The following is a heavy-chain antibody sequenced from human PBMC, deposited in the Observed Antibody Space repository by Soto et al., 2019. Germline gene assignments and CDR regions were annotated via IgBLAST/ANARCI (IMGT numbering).Heavy chain of an antibody. CDR1: GFNFRVYD. V-gene: IGHV3-11*01. Sequence: QVQLEESGGGLVKPGGSLRLSCAASGFNFRVYDFNWIRRAPGKGLEWVSYISGSGSIIYYADSVKGRFTISRDNAKNSVYLQMNSLRDEDTAVYYCARDHDSSGKIHYDYGMDVWGQGTTVTVS. D-gene: IGHD3-22*01. J-gene: IGHJ6*02. CDR2: ISGSGSII. CDR3: ARDHDSSGKIHYDYGMDV.